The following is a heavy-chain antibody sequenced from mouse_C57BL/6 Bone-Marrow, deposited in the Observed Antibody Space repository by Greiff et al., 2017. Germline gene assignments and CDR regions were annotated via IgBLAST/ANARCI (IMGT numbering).Heavy chain of an antibody. CDR3: ARIYGSSRYFDV. V-gene: IGHV1-81*01. Sequence: QVQLKQSGAELARPGASVKLSCKASGYTFTSYGISWVKQRPGQGLEWIGEIYPRSGNTYYNEKFKGKATLTADKSSSTAYMELRSLTSEDSAVYFCARIYGSSRYFDVWGTGTTVTVSS. D-gene: IGHD1-1*01. CDR2: IYPRSGNT. CDR1: GYTFTSYG. J-gene: IGHJ1*03.